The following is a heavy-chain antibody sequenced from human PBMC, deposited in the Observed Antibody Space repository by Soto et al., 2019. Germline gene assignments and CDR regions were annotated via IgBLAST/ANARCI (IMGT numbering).Heavy chain of an antibody. D-gene: IGHD2-15*01. CDR2: ISYDGSNK. V-gene: IGHV3-30*18. J-gene: IGHJ6*04. Sequence: GGSLRLSCAASGFTFSSYGMHWVRQAPGKGLEWVAVISYDGSNKYYADSVKGRFTISRDNSKNTLYLQMNSLRAEDTAVYYCAKLGVVAATPPMDVWGKGTTVTVSS. CDR1: GFTFSSYG. CDR3: AKLGVVAATPPMDV.